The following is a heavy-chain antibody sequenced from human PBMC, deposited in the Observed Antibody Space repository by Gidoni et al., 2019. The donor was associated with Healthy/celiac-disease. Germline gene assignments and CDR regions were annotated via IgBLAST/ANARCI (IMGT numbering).Heavy chain of an antibody. CDR2: ISDDGSNK. CDR1: GFTVSSYG. J-gene: IGHJ4*02. Sequence: QVQLVESGGGVVQPGRSLRPSCAASGFTVSSYGMDWVRQAPGKGLEWVAVISDDGSNKYYADSVKGRFTISRDNSKNTLYLQMNSLRAEDTAVYYCAKDYCSSTSCYLYGYWGQGTLVTVSS. V-gene: IGHV3-30*18. D-gene: IGHD2-2*01. CDR3: AKDYCSSTSCYLYGY.